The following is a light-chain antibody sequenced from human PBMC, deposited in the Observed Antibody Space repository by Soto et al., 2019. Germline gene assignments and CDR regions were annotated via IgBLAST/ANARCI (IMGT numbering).Light chain of an antibody. Sequence: EIVLTQSPATLSLSPGERATLSCRASQSVSTSLAWYQQKLGQAPRLLIYDASSRATGIPARFSGSGSGTDFTLTIISLGPEDFAVYYCQQRSFWPRTFGRGTKLDI. CDR1: QSVSTS. CDR3: QQRSFWPRT. CDR2: DAS. J-gene: IGKJ1*01. V-gene: IGKV3-11*01.